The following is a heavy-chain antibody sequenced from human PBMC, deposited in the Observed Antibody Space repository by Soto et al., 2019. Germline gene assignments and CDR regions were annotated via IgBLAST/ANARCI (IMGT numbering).Heavy chain of an antibody. CDR3: TKNSTSWYDS. CDR2: ISVYNGDA. CDR1: GYTFNNYG. V-gene: IGHV1-18*01. Sequence: QVQLVQSGAELKKPGASVKVSCKASGYTFNNYGISWVRQAPGQGLEWMGWISVYNGDANYAQKLQGRVLMTADTSTNTAYMELSSLRSDDTAMYYCTKNSTSWYDSWGQGSLVTVSS. J-gene: IGHJ5*01. D-gene: IGHD2-2*01.